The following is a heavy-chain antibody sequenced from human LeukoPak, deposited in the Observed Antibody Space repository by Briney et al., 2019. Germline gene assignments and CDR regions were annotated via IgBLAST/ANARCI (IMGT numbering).Heavy chain of an antibody. CDR2: IYPGNSDT. CDR3: ARRISATDQGGTRYHYMDV. J-gene: IGHJ6*03. Sequence: GESLKISCKGSGYIFTTYWIAWVRQMPGKGLEWMGIIYPGNSDTRYSPSFQGQVTMSADKSFSTAYLQWSSLKASDTAIYYCARRISATDQGGTRYHYMDVWGKGTTVTIFS. CDR1: GYIFTTYW. V-gene: IGHV5-51*01. D-gene: IGHD6-13*01.